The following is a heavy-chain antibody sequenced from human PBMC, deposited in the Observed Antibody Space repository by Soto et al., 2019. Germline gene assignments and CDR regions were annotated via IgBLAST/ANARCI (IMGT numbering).Heavy chain of an antibody. Sequence: LRLSCAASGFTFSSYWMSWVRQAPGKGLEWVANIKQDGSERYYVDSVKGRFTISRDNAKNSLYLQMNSLRAEDTAVYYCARSTAARLNWFDPWGQGTLVTVSS. D-gene: IGHD6-6*01. CDR2: IKQDGSER. V-gene: IGHV3-7*01. J-gene: IGHJ5*02. CDR1: GFTFSSYW. CDR3: ARSTAARLNWFDP.